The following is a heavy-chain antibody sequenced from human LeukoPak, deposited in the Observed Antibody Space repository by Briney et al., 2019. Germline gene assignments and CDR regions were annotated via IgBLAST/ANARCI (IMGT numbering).Heavy chain of an antibody. J-gene: IGHJ5*02. V-gene: IGHV4-39*01. CDR2: ISYSGST. D-gene: IGHD2-2*01. CDR3: ARHGSSTTSLNYFDP. CDR1: GGSISRSTYY. Sequence: SETLSLTCTVSGGSISRSTYYWGWIRQPPGKGLGWIGSISYSGSTYYNPSLKSRVTISVDTSKNQFSLKPSSVSVADTAVYYCARHGSSTTSLNYFDPWGQGTLVTVSS.